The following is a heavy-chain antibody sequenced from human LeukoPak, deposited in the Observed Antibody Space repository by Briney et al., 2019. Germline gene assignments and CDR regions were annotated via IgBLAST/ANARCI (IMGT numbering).Heavy chain of an antibody. Sequence: SQTLSLTCTVSGGSISSGGYYWSWIRQHPGKGLEWIGYIYYSGSTYYNPSLKSRVTISVDTSKNQFSLKLSSVTAADAAVYYCASLYGDYGAYYFDYWGQGTLVTVSS. D-gene: IGHD4-17*01. CDR1: GGSISSGGYY. CDR3: ASLYGDYGAYYFDY. CDR2: IYYSGST. V-gene: IGHV4-31*03. J-gene: IGHJ4*02.